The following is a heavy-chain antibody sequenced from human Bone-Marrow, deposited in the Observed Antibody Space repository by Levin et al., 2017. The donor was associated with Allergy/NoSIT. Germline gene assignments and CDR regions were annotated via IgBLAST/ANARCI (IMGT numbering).Heavy chain of an antibody. V-gene: IGHV3-23*01. CDR1: GFTFSSYA. J-gene: IGHJ4*02. D-gene: IGHD3-16*01. Sequence: GGSLRLSCAASGFTFSSYAMNWVRQAPGKGLEWVSGIASGGSTYYAASVNGRFTISRDNSKNTLYLQMNSLRAEDTALYYCAKVVGGKGWVFDYWGQGTLVIVSS. CDR2: IASGGST. CDR3: AKVVGGKGWVFDY.